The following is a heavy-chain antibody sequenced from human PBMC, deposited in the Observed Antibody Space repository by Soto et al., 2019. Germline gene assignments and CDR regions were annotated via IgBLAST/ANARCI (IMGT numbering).Heavy chain of an antibody. V-gene: IGHV4-59*08. D-gene: IGHD3-10*01. CDR3: ARQYASGSFYY. CDR1: GDSINTYY. CDR2: IYYSGST. Sequence: SETLSLTCTVSGDSINTYYWSWIRQPPGKGLEWIGYIYYSGSTKYNPSLKSRVTISVDTSKNQFSLRLRSVTAADTAIYYCARQYASGSFYYWGKQTLVTVTS. J-gene: IGHJ4*02.